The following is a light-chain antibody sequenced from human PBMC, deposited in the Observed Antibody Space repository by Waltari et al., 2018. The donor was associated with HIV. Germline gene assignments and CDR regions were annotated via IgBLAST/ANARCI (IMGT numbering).Light chain of an antibody. CDR1: RGINRR. J-gene: IGKJ4*01. CDR2: DAS. CDR3: QHADSFPHT. Sequence: DIQMAQSPSAVSASVGDRVAITCRASRGINRRLALYQHKPGRAPKLLIYDASRLDSGVPLRFNGSVSGSEFTLTITNLQPEDFGLYYCQHADSFPHTFGGGTKV. V-gene: IGKV1-12*01.